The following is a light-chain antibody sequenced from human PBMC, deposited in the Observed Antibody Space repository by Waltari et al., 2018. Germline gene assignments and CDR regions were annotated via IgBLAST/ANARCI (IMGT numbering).Light chain of an antibody. V-gene: IGLV2-23*02. Sequence: QSALTQPASVSGSPGQSIPISCTGTSSDIGSYNHVSWYQQHPGKAPQLLISAVAKRPSGVSSRFSGSKSGNTASLTISGLQSDDEAHYYCCSYARFYIWVFGEGTKLTVL. J-gene: IGLJ3*02. CDR1: SSDIGSYNH. CDR3: CSYARFYIWV. CDR2: AVA.